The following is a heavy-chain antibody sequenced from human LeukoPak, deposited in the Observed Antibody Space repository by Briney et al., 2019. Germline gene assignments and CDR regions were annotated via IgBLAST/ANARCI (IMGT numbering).Heavy chain of an antibody. J-gene: IGHJ4*02. CDR2: INRDGGEK. CDR3: ARDQGAAGDY. V-gene: IGHV3-7*01. D-gene: IGHD6-13*01. CDR1: GFTFSSYW. Sequence: GGSLRLSCAASGFTFSSYWKSWVRQAPGKGLEWVANINRDGGEKYYVDSVEGRFTISRDNAKNSLYLQMNSLRVEDTTIYYCARDQGAAGDYWGQGTLVTVSS.